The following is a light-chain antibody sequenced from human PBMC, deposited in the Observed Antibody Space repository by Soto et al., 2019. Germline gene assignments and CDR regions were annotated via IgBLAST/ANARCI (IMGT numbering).Light chain of an antibody. J-gene: IGKJ1*01. V-gene: IGKV1-9*01. Sequence: DIQMTQSPSTLSASVGDRVTITCRASQGISNYLAWYQQKPGEAPKLLIYAASTLQSGVPSRFSGGGSGTEFTLTISSLQPDDFATYYCQQYKTYWTFGPGTKVDI. CDR3: QQYKTYWT. CDR1: QGISNY. CDR2: AAS.